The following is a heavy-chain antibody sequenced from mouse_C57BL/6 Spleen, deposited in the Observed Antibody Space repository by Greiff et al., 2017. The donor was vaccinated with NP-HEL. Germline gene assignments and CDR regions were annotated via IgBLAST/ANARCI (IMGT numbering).Heavy chain of an antibody. V-gene: IGHV2-2*01. Sequence: QVQLKESGPGLVQPSQSLSITCTVSGFSLTSYGVHWVRQSPGKGLEWLGVIWSGGSTDYNAAFISRLSISKDNSKSQVFFKMNSLQADDTAIYYCARKRRGNDYDGYYAMDYWGQGTSVTVSS. CDR3: ARKRRGNDYDGYYAMDY. D-gene: IGHD2-4*01. CDR2: IWSGGST. J-gene: IGHJ4*01. CDR1: GFSLTSYG.